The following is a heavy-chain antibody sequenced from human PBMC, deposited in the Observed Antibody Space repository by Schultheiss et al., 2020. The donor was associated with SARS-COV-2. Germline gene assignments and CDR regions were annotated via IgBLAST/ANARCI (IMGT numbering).Heavy chain of an antibody. CDR1: GFTFSSYG. CDR3: ARGSDPIAAAGTYYFQH. D-gene: IGHD6-13*01. Sequence: GGSLRLSCAASGFTFSSYGMHWVRQAPGKGLEWVSSISSSSSYIYYADSVKGRFTISRDNSKNTLYLQMNSLRAEDTAVYYCARGSDPIAAAGTYYFQHWGQGTLVTVSS. V-gene: IGHV3-21*01. J-gene: IGHJ1*01. CDR2: ISSSSSYI.